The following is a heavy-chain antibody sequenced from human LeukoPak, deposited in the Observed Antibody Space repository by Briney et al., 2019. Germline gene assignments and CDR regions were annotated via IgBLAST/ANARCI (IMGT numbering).Heavy chain of an antibody. Sequence: LGGSLRLSCAASGFTVSSNYMSWVRQAPGKGLEWVSVIYSGGSTYYADSVKGRFTISRDNSKNTLYLQMNSLRAEDTAVYYCAKTLIVGATPDAFDIWGQGTMVTVSS. CDR2: IYSGGST. V-gene: IGHV3-66*01. J-gene: IGHJ3*02. D-gene: IGHD1-26*01. CDR1: GFTVSSNY. CDR3: AKTLIVGATPDAFDI.